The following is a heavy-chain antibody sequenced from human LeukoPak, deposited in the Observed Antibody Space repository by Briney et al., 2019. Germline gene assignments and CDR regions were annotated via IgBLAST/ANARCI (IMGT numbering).Heavy chain of an antibody. CDR3: ARERPHYYGSGSYYGDYYYYYYMDV. CDR1: GGSISSYY. CDR2: IYYSGST. J-gene: IGHJ6*03. V-gene: IGHV4-59*01. Sequence: KPSETLSLTCTVSGGSISSYYWSWIRQPPGKGLEWFGYIYYSGSTNYNPSLRSRVTISVDTSKNQFSLKLSSVTAADTAVYYCARERPHYYGSGSYYGDYYYYYYMDVWGKGTTVTVSS. D-gene: IGHD3-10*01.